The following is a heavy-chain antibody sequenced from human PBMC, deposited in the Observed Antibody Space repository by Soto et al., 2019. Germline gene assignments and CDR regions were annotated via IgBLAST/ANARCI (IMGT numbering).Heavy chain of an antibody. CDR1: GFTFSNYG. D-gene: IGHD4-17*01. CDR2: ISYHGSDK. Sequence: QVQLVESGGGVVQPGRSLRLSCAASGFTFSNYGMHWVRQAPGKGLEWVAVISYHGSDKYYADSVKGRFTISRDNSKKTMYLQMDSLRAQDTAVYYCEKDHLTTTVTTVGYWGQGTLVTVSS. J-gene: IGHJ4*02. CDR3: EKDHLTTTVTTVGY. V-gene: IGHV3-30*18.